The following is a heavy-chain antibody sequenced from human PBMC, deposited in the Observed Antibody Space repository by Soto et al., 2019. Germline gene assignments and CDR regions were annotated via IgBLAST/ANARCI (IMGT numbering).Heavy chain of an antibody. CDR3: AREDRDRETGLVPAAIDGMDV. D-gene: IGHD2-2*01. CDR2: IIPVFGIA. Sequence: QVQLVQSGAEVKKPGSSVKVSCKASGGTFSRYSFTWVRQAPGHGLEWMGRIIPVFGIASYAQKFQGRVTITADKSTSTAHMXXSSLRSEDTAVYYCAREDRDRETGLVPAAIDGMDVWGQGTTVTVSS. V-gene: IGHV1-69*08. J-gene: IGHJ6*02. CDR1: GGTFSRYS.